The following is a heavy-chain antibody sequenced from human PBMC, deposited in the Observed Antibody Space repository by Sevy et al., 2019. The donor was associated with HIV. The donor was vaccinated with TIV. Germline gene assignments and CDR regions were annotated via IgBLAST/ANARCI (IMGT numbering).Heavy chain of an antibody. J-gene: IGHJ6*02. CDR3: ARDGPTTSNYDYYYYGMDD. D-gene: IGHD4-4*01. CDR1: GFTFSSYW. V-gene: IGHV3-74*01. Sequence: GGSLRLSCAASGFTFSSYWMHWVRQAPGKGLVWVSRINSDGSSTSYADSVKGRFTISRDNAKNTLYLQMNSLRAEDTAVYYCARDGPTTSNYDYYYYGMDDWGQGTTVTVSS. CDR2: INSDGSST.